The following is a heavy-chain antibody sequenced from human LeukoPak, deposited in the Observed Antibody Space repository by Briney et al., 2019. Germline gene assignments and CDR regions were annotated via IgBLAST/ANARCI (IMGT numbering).Heavy chain of an antibody. Sequence: SVKVSCKASGGTFSSYAISWVRQPHGQGLDWMGGIIPIFGTANYAQKFPGRVTITTDESTSTAYMELSSLRSEDTAVYYCARGSGGYNWFDPWGQGTLVTVSS. D-gene: IGHD6-25*01. V-gene: IGHV1-69*05. J-gene: IGHJ5*02. CDR1: GGTFSSYA. CDR3: ARGSGGYNWFDP. CDR2: IIPIFGTA.